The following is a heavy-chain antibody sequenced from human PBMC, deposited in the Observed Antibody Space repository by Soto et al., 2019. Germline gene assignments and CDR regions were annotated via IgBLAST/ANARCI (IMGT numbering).Heavy chain of an antibody. CDR2: ISDSGST. CDR1: GFTFSSYA. J-gene: IGHJ6*03. CDR3: AKGGEGYCSGTSCLYHMGA. D-gene: IGHD2-15*01. V-gene: IGHV3-23*01. Sequence: EVQLLESGGGLVQPGGSRRLSCAASGFTFSSYAMSWVRQAPGKGLEWVSTISDSGSTYYADSVKGRITISRDTSKNPLYVQMSSLRAEDTSVYYCAKGGEGYCSGTSCLYHMGAWGKGTTVTVSS.